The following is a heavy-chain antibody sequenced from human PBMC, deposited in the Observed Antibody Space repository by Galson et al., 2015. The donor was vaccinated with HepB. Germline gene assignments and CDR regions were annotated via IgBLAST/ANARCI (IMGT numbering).Heavy chain of an antibody. J-gene: IGHJ4*02. CDR3: TKSGLSGPIPAAVDY. CDR1: GFTFSSYA. Sequence: SLRLSCAASGFTFSSYAMSWVRQAPGKGLEWVSAISGSGGVTYYADSVGGRFTISRDNSKDTLYLQMNSLRAEDTAVYYCTKSGLSGPIPAAVDYWGQGTLVTVSS. CDR2: ISGSGGVT. D-gene: IGHD2-2*01. V-gene: IGHV3-23*01.